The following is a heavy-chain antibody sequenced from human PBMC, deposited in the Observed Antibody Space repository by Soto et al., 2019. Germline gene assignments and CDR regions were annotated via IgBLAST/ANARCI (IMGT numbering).Heavy chain of an antibody. D-gene: IGHD1-1*01. CDR3: AGALENPYFYYGLNV. V-gene: IGHV3-30*03. CDR2: TTYEGGIK. J-gene: IGHJ6*02. CDR1: GFSFSSYG. Sequence: QGQLVESGGGVVQPGRSLRLSCAASGFSFSSYGMEWVRLAPGKGLEWVAATTYEGGIKHYVDSVKGRFTISRDNSKNTLYLQMNSLRVEDTATYYCAGALENPYFYYGLNVWGQGTTVTVSS.